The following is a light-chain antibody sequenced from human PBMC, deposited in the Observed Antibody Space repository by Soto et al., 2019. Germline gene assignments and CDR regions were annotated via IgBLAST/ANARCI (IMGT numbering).Light chain of an antibody. V-gene: IGKV3D-11*02. J-gene: IGKJ5*01. CDR3: QQRSNWHPIT. CDR2: GVS. CDR1: QSVRSTY. Sequence: EILMTQSPVTLSVSPGERATLSCRASQSVRSTYLAWYQQKPGQAPRLLIFGVSNRAAGIPARFSGSGSGTEFTLTISSLEHEDFAVYYCQQRSNWHPITCGQGARLEIK.